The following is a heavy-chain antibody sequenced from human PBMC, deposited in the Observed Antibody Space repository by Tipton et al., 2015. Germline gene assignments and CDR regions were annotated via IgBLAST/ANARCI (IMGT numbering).Heavy chain of an antibody. J-gene: IGHJ4*02. CDR1: AYSISSDYY. CDR3: AGPRGMPAIFGLPWDYYFDY. V-gene: IGHV4-34*01. CDR2: ITHSGST. Sequence: TLSLTCAVSAYSISSDYYWSWIRQPPGKGLEWIAEITHSGSTNYNPSLKSRVTMSVDTSKKQFSLKLNSVTAADTAVYYCAGPRGMPAIFGLPWDYYFDYWGQGALVTVSS. D-gene: IGHD3-3*01.